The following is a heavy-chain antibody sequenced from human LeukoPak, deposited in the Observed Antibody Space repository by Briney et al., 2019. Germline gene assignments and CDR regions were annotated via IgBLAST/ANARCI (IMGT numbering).Heavy chain of an antibody. CDR2: IEQDGSEK. Sequence: GGSLRLSCAASGFTFSSYWMSWVRQAPGKGLEWVANIEQDGSEKYYVDSVKGRFTISRDNAKNSLYLQMNSLRAEDTAVYYCARARQQLVLDAFDIWGQGTMVTVSS. V-gene: IGHV3-7*01. J-gene: IGHJ3*02. CDR1: GFTFSSYW. CDR3: ARARQQLVLDAFDI. D-gene: IGHD6-13*01.